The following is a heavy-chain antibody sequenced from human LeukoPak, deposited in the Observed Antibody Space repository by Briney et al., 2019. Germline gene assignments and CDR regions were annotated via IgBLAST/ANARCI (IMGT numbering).Heavy chain of an antibody. J-gene: IGHJ4*02. CDR2: INHSGST. CDR3: ATSSGWYRFDS. V-gene: IGHV4-34*01. D-gene: IGHD6-19*01. CDR1: GGSFSGYY. Sequence: SETLSLTCAVYGGSFSGYYWSWIRQPPGKGLEWIGEINHSGSTNYNPSLKSRVTISVDTSKNQFSLKLSSVTAADTAVYYCATSSGWYRFDSWGQGTLVTVFS.